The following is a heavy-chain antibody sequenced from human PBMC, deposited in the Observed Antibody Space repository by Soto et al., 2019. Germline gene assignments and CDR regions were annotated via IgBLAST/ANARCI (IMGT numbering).Heavy chain of an antibody. J-gene: IGHJ4*02. CDR1: GYTFTSYA. CDR3: ARFDILTGYYVFDY. CDR2: INAGNGNT. D-gene: IGHD3-9*01. Sequence: ASVKVSCKASGYTFTSYAMHCVRQAPGQRLEWMGWINAGNGNTKYSQKFQGRVTITRDTSASTAYMELSSLRSEDTAVYYCARFDILTGYYVFDYWGQGTLVTVSS. V-gene: IGHV1-3*01.